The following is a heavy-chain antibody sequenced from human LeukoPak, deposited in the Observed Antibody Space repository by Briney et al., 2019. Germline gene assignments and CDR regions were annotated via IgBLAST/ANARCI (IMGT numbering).Heavy chain of an antibody. CDR1: GFTFSDYG. V-gene: IGHV3-30*02. Sequence: GGSLRLSCAASGFTFSDYGMHWVRQAPGKGLEWVAFIRYDGNYKYYADSVKGRFTISRDTSKKMLYLQMNSLRGEDTAVYYCAKDPQRGYSYGSIDYWGQGTLVTVSS. CDR3: AKDPQRGYSYGSIDY. D-gene: IGHD5-18*01. CDR2: IRYDGNYK. J-gene: IGHJ4*02.